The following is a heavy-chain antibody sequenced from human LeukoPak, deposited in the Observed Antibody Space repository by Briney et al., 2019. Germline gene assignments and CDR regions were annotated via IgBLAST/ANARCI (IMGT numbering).Heavy chain of an antibody. CDR2: IYTSGST. J-gene: IGHJ4*02. D-gene: IGHD5-12*01. V-gene: IGHV4-61*01. CDR3: ARDGLVGIVATGLDY. Sequence: SETLSLTCTVSGGSVSSGTYYWTWIRQPPGKELEYIGYIYTSGSTKYNPSLKSRVTISVDTSKNQISLRLNSVTAADTAVYFCARDGLVGIVATGLDYRGQGTRVTVSS. CDR1: GGSVSSGTYY.